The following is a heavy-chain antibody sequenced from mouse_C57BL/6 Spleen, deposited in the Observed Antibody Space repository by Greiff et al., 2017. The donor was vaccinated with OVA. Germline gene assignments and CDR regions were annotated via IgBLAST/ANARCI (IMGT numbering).Heavy chain of an antibody. V-gene: IGHV1-53*01. Sequence: QVQLKESGTELVKPGASVKLSCKASGYTFTSYWMHWVKQRPGQGLEWIGNINPSNGGTNYNEKFKSKATLTVDKSSSTAYMQLSSLTSEDSAVYYCARGDGYLYYFDYWGQGTTLTVSS. CDR3: ARGDGYLYYFDY. J-gene: IGHJ2*01. CDR2: INPSNGGT. CDR1: GYTFTSYW. D-gene: IGHD2-3*01.